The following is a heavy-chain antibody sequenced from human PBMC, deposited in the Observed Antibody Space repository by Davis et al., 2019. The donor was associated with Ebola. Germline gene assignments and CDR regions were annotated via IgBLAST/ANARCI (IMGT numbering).Heavy chain of an antibody. CDR1: GFAFASYS. CDR2: INSGSST. Sequence: GESLKISCAASGFAFASYSMNWVRQAPGKGLEWVSVINSGSSTYYADSVKGRFTISRDNSKNTLYLQMNSLRVEDTAVYYCARGGVAAAGSLMYYYYGMDVWGKGTTVTVSS. V-gene: IGHV3-66*01. D-gene: IGHD6-13*01. J-gene: IGHJ6*04. CDR3: ARGGVAAAGSLMYYYYGMDV.